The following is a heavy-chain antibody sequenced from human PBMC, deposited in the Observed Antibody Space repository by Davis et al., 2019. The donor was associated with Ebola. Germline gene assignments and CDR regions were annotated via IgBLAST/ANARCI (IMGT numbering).Heavy chain of an antibody. D-gene: IGHD6-19*01. CDR1: GFNFRSSA. Sequence: GESLKISCVASGFNFRSSAMHWVRQAPGRGLEWLTFTSFDGSNKYYAHSVKGRFTISRDNSKNTLYLQMNSLRAEDTALYYCAKETAGIAVASMDVWGKGTTVTVSS. V-gene: IGHV3-30-3*01. CDR3: AKETAGIAVASMDV. CDR2: TSFDGSNK. J-gene: IGHJ6*04.